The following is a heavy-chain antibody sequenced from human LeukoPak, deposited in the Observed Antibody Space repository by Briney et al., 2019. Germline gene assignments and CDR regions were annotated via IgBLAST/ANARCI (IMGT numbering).Heavy chain of an antibody. V-gene: IGHV3-7*01. J-gene: IGHJ4*02. CDR1: GFTFSSYW. CDR2: IQQDGSEI. D-gene: IGHD6-19*01. CDR3: AKVRWDNSGWYYLDY. Sequence: GGSLRLSCVASGFTFSSYWMGWVRQAPGKGLEWVANIQQDGSEIFYVDSVRGRFTISRDNSKSTLYLQMNSLRAEDTAVYYCAKVRWDNSGWYYLDYWGQGTLVTVSS.